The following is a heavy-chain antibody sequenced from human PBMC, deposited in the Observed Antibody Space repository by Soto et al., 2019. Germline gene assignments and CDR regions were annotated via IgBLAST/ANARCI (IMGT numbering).Heavy chain of an antibody. CDR1: GGTFSSYA. CDR2: ISPISATT. D-gene: IGHD2-2*01. V-gene: IGHV1-69*01. CDR3: ARSQGSSTSLEIYYYYYYGMDV. Sequence: QVQLVQSGAEVKKTGSSVKVSCKASGGTFSSYAISWVRQAPGQGLEWMGGISPISATTNFAQKFQGRVTITADESTSTANMELRSRRSDDTAVYYCARSQGSSTSLEIYYYYYYGMDVWGQGTTVTVS. J-gene: IGHJ6*02.